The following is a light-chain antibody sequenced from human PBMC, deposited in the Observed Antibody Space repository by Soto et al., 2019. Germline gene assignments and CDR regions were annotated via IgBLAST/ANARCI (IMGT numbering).Light chain of an antibody. J-gene: IGKJ4*01. CDR3: QQRSNWPLT. V-gene: IGKV3-11*01. Sequence: DIVLTQSPATLSLSPGERATLSCRASQSVSSYLAWYQQKPGQAPRLLIYDASNRATGIPARFSGSGSGTDFTLTISSLVPEDFAVYYCQQRSNWPLTFGGGTKVDIK. CDR2: DAS. CDR1: QSVSSY.